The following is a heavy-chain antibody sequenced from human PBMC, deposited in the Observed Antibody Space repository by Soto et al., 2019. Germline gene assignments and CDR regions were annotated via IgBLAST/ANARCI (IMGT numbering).Heavy chain of an antibody. J-gene: IGHJ6*02. CDR3: ARLGLRAYGDHVFSVSSMDV. D-gene: IGHD4-17*01. V-gene: IGHV1-18*01. CDR2: ISAYNGNT. CDR1: GYTFTSYG. Sequence: ASVKVSCKASGYTFTSYGISWVRQAPGQGLEWMGWISAYNGNTNYAQKLQGRVTMTTDTSTSTAYMELRSLRSDDTAVYYCARLGLRAYGDHVFSVSSMDVWGQGTTVTVSS.